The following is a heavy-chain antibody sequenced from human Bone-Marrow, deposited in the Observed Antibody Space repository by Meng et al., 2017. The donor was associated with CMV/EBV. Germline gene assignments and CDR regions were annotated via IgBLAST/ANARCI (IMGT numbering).Heavy chain of an antibody. V-gene: IGHV3-21*01. D-gene: IGHD2-2*01. CDR1: GGSFSGYY. J-gene: IGHJ6*02. CDR2: ISSSSSYI. CDR3: ARDIVVVPAVITVPYYYYGMDV. Sequence: GGSLRLSCAVYGGSFSGYYWSWIRQPPGKGLEWVSSISSSSSYIYYADSVKGRFTISRDNAKNSLYLQMNSLRAEDTAVYYCARDIVVVPAVITVPYYYYGMDVWGQGTTVTVSS.